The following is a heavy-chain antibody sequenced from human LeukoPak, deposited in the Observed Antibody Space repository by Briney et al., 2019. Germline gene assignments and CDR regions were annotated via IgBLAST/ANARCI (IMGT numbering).Heavy chain of an antibody. V-gene: IGHV3-33*06. D-gene: IGHD6-13*01. CDR1: GFILSRHG. Sequence: PGRSLRLSCAASGFILSRHGMHWVRQAPGKGLEWVAVIWYDGNKKYYADSVKGRFTISRDNSKNTLHLQMNRLRAEDTAVYYCAKDRIAAAVNLNWFDPWGQGTLVTVSS. CDR2: IWYDGNKK. CDR3: AKDRIAAAVNLNWFDP. J-gene: IGHJ5*02.